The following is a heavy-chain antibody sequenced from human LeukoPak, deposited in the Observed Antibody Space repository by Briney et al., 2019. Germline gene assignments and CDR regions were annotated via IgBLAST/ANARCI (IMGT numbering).Heavy chain of an antibody. V-gene: IGHV3-64D*06. CDR1: GFTFSIYA. CDR2: ISSNWGST. CDR3: VKGPEVRGVIINYYYYGMDV. Sequence: GGSLRLSCAASGFTFSIYAMHCVRQAPGKGLEYVSAISSNWGSTYYADSAKRRFTISRDDSKNTLYLQRNTQIGEDTPVEYCVKGPEVRGVIINYYYYGMDVWGQGTTVTVSS. J-gene: IGHJ6*02. D-gene: IGHD3-10*01.